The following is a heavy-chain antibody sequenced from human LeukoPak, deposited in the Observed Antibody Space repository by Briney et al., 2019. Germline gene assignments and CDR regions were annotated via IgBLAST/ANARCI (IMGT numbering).Heavy chain of an antibody. CDR2: ISGYNGNT. CDR3: ARDARRLVRLYYYGMDV. D-gene: IGHD6-19*01. CDR1: GYTFTSYG. J-gene: IGHJ6*02. V-gene: IGHV1-18*01. Sequence: ASVKVSCKASGYTFTSYGISWVRQAPGQGLEWMGWISGYNGNTNYAQKLQGRVTMTTDTSTSTAYMELRSLRSDDTAVYYCARDARRLVRLYYYGMDVWGQGTTVTVSS.